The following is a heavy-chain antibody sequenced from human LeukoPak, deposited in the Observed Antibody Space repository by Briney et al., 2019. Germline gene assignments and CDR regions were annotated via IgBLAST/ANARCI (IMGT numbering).Heavy chain of an antibody. CDR2: IYYSGST. D-gene: IGHD3-10*01. V-gene: IGHV4-59*01. CDR3: ARGRGAGPFDY. Sequence: GXEWIGYIYYSGSTNYNPSLKSRVTISVDTSKNQFSLKLSSVTAADTAVYYCARGRGAGPFDYWGQGTLVTVSS. J-gene: IGHJ4*02.